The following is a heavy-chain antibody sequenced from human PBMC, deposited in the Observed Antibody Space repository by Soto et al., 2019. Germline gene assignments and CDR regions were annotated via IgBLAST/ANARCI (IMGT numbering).Heavy chain of an antibody. CDR2: IYWDDDK. V-gene: IGHV2-5*02. D-gene: IGHD2-21*01. CDR1: AFSLSTSGVG. Sequence: QITLKESGPTLVKPTQTLTLTCTFSAFSLSTSGVGVGWIRQPAGKALEWLTFIYWDDDKRYSPSLKSRLTITKDTSKNLVVLTMTNMDPVDTATYYCARLVAAGITYYFDSWGQGTLVTVSS. CDR3: ARLVAAGITYYFDS. J-gene: IGHJ4*02.